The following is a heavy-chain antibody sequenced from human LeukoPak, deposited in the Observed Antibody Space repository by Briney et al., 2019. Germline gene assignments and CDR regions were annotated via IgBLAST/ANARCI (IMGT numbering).Heavy chain of an antibody. J-gene: IGHJ4*02. D-gene: IGHD6-19*01. Sequence: SETLSLTCTVSGGSISSYYWSWIRQPPGKGLEWIGYIYYSGSTNYNPSLKSRVTISLDPSKNQFSLRLSPVTAADTAVYYCARGVDSGWPHFDYWGQGTLVTVSS. CDR2: IYYSGST. CDR1: GGSISSYY. CDR3: ARGVDSGWPHFDY. V-gene: IGHV4-59*08.